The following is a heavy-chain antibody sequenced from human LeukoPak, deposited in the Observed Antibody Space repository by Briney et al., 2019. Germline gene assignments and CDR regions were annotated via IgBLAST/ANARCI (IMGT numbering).Heavy chain of an antibody. CDR3: ARSLRAVAGTKDYYYYMDV. J-gene: IGHJ6*03. Sequence: PSETLSLTCTVSGGSISSGGYYWSWIRQHPGKGLEWIGYIYYSGSTYYNPFLKSRVTISVDTSKNQFSLKLSSVTAADTAVYYCARSLRAVAGTKDYYYYMDVWGKGTTVTVSS. CDR2: IYYSGST. CDR1: GGSISSGGYY. D-gene: IGHD6-19*01. V-gene: IGHV4-31*03.